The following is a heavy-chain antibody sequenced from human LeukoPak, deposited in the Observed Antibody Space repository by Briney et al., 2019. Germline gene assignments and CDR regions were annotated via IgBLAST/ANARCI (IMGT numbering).Heavy chain of an antibody. CDR3: DKDGSHDSSSIWYSDY. D-gene: IGHD3-22*01. J-gene: IGHJ4*02. V-gene: IGHV3-30*02. Sequence: GGSLRLSCAASVVTFSSYGMHCGRQAPGKGLEWVAFIRYDGSNKYYADSVKGRFTISRDNSKNTLYLQMNSLSAEDTAVTYCDKDGSHDSSSIWYSDYWGQGTLVTVSS. CDR2: IRYDGSNK. CDR1: VVTFSSYG.